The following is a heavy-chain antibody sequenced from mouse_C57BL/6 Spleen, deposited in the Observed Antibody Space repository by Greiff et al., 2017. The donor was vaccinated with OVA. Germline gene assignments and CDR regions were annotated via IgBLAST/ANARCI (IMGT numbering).Heavy chain of an antibody. CDR2: IDPSDSET. J-gene: IGHJ1*03. V-gene: IGHV1-52*01. CDR3: AREEADSSGARWYFDV. CDR1: GYTFTSYW. Sequence: QVQLQQPGAELVRPGSSVKLSCKASGYTFTSYWMHWVKQRPIQGLEWIGNIDPSDSETHYNQKFKDKATLTVDKSSSTASTRLVILKSKGAAVYDCAREEADSSGARWYFDVWGTGTTVTVSS. D-gene: IGHD3-2*02.